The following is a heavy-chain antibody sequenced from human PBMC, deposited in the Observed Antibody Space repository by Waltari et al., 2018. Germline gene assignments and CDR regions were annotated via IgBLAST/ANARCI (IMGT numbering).Heavy chain of an antibody. Sequence: EVQLVQSGAEVKKPGESLKISCKGSGYSFTSYWIGWVRQMPGKGLEWMGIIYPGDSDTRYSPSFQGQVTISADKSISTAYLQWSSLKASDTAMYYCARNDFWSGTSNYYFDYWGQGTLVTVSS. CDR2: IYPGDSDT. J-gene: IGHJ4*02. CDR1: GYSFTSYW. CDR3: ARNDFWSGTSNYYFDY. D-gene: IGHD3-3*01. V-gene: IGHV5-51*01.